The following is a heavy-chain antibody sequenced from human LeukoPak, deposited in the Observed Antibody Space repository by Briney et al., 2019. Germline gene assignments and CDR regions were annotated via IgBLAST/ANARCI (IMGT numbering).Heavy chain of an antibody. J-gene: IGHJ4*02. D-gene: IGHD6-19*01. V-gene: IGHV3-21*01. Sequence: GGSLRLSCAASGFTFSSYAMHWVRQAPGKGLEWVSSISSSSSYIYYADSVKGRFTISRDNAKNSLYLQMNSLRAEDTAVYCCARQSSSGWYPIDYWGQGTLVTVSS. CDR1: GFTFSSYA. CDR2: ISSSSSYI. CDR3: ARQSSSGWYPIDY.